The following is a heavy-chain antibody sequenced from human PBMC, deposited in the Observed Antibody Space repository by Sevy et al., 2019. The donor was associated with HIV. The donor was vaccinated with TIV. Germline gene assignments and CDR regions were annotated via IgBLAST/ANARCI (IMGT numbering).Heavy chain of an antibody. CDR1: GFNFRTYS. Sequence: GESLKISCAGSGFNFRTYSMNWVRQAPGKGLEWLSSISDDSRYIYYSDSVKGRFTISRANAKNLLFLQMNNLRVEDTAIYYCARDFTIFGVVSGIDYWGQGNLVTVSS. D-gene: IGHD3-3*01. V-gene: IGHV3-21*04. CDR2: ISDDSRYI. J-gene: IGHJ4*02. CDR3: ARDFTIFGVVSGIDY.